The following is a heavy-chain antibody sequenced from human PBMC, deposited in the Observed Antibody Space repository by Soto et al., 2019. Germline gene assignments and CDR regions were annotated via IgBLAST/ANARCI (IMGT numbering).Heavy chain of an antibody. V-gene: IGHV1-69*02. Sequence: ASVKVSCKASGGTFSSYTIGWVRQAPGQGLEWMGRIIPILGIANYAQKFQGRVTITADKSTSTAYMELSSLRSEDTAVYYCATSQDIVVVPAADSDGDAFDIWGQGTMVNVSS. CDR1: GGTFSSYT. CDR3: ATSQDIVVVPAADSDGDAFDI. D-gene: IGHD2-2*01. J-gene: IGHJ3*02. CDR2: IIPILGIA.